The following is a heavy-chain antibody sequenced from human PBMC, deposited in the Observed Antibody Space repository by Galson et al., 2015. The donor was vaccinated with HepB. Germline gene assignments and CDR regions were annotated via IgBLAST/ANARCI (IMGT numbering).Heavy chain of an antibody. CDR1: GYTFTNDD. Sequence: SVKVSCKASGYTFTNDDINWVRQAAGQGLEWVGWMNPSSGNTGFAQTFQGRVTLTRDTSISTAYMELSNPTAEDTAVYYCARGAGSIDYWGQGTLVTISP. CDR3: ARGAGSIDY. CDR2: MNPSSGNT. J-gene: IGHJ4*02. V-gene: IGHV1-8*01. D-gene: IGHD1-14*01.